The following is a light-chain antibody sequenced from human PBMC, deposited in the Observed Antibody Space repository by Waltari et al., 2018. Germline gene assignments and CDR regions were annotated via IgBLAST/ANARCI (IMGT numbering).Light chain of an antibody. Sequence: QSALTQPASVSPSPGPSITIPSKGPSSDIGSYNLASSYQQHPGKAPKLMIYDVTKRPSGVSNRFSGSKSGYTASLTVSGLQAEDETDYYCCSYAGDSLWVFGGGTKLTVL. CDR2: DVT. CDR3: CSYAGDSLWV. CDR1: SSDIGSYNL. J-gene: IGLJ3*02. V-gene: IGLV2-23*02.